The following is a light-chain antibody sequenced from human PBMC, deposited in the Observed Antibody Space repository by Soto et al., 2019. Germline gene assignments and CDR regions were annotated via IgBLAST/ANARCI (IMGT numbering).Light chain of an antibody. CDR1: QSVLYSSNNKDY. V-gene: IGKV4-1*01. J-gene: IGKJ2*01. Sequence: DIVMTQSPDSLAVSLGERATINCKSSQSVLYSSNNKDYLAWYQQKPEQPPKLLFYWASTRESGVPDRFSGSGSGTDFTLTISSLQAEDVAVYYCQQYYSTPLTFGQGTKLEI. CDR2: WAS. CDR3: QQYYSTPLT.